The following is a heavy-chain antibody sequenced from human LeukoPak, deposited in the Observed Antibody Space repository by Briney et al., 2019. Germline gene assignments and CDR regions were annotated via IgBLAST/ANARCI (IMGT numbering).Heavy chain of an antibody. V-gene: IGHV4-39*07. D-gene: IGHD6-19*01. CDR2: IYYSGST. Sequence: SETLSLTCTVSGGSISSSSYYWGWIRQPPGKGLEWIGSIYYSGSTYYNPSLKSRVTISVDTSKNQFSLKLSSVTAADTAVYYCARSGSGWSARGVDYWGQGTLVTVSS. J-gene: IGHJ4*02. CDR1: GGSISSSSYY. CDR3: ARSGSGWSARGVDY.